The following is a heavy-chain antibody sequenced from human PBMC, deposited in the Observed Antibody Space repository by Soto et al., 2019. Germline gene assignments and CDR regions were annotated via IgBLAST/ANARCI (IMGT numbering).Heavy chain of an antibody. CDR3: AKAALRFGDS. V-gene: IGHV3-23*01. CDR1: VFTFSSSA. CDR2: ISGSGDST. D-gene: IGHD3-3*01. Sequence: WWSLRLSCSASVFTFSSSAMTWFRQAPGKGLEWVSTISGSGDSTYYAGSVKGRFTISRDNSKDTLYLQMNSLRAEDTALYYCAKAALRFGDSWGQGTPVTVSS. J-gene: IGHJ4*02.